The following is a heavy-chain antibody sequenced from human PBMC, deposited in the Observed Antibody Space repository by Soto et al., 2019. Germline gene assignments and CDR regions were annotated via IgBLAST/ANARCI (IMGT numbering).Heavy chain of an antibody. D-gene: IGHD1-1*01. CDR3: ALRTGNWNPLAD. J-gene: IGHJ4*02. V-gene: IGHV1-69*02. CDR1: GGTTSSYT. CDR2: IVPMIGKV. Sequence: QVQLVQSGAEVEKPGSSVKVSCKVSGGTTSSYTIGWVRQAPGQGLQWMGNIVPMIGKVDYAQTFQDRVTPTADKSTRTAYMELSRLRSEDTAVYFCALRTGNWNPLADWGQGTLVTVS.